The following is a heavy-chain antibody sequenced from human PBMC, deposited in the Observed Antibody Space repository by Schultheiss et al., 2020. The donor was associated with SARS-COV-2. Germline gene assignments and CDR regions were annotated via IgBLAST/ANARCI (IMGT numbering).Heavy chain of an antibody. CDR2: IKSKTDGGTT. V-gene: IGHV3-15*01. CDR1: GFTFSSYA. CDR3: TTVAGYCSSTSCYFSSFSSDDYAFDI. Sequence: GESLKISCAASGFTFSSYAMHWVRQAPGKGLEWVGRIKSKTDGGTTDYAAPVKGRFTISRDDSKNTLYLQMNSLKTEDTAVYYCTTVAGYCSSTSCYFSSFSSDDYAFDIWGQGTMVTVSS. D-gene: IGHD2-2*01. J-gene: IGHJ3*02.